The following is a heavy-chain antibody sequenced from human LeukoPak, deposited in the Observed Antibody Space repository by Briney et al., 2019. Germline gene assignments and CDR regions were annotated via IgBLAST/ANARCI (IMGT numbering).Heavy chain of an antibody. V-gene: IGHV3-15*07. D-gene: IGHD5-18*01. CDR1: GFTFSSYA. Sequence: PGGSLRLSCAASGFTFSSYAVNWVRQAPGKGLEWVGRIKSKTDGATAEYAAPVKGRFTISRDDSKNTLYLQMNSLKTEDTAMYYCIRDGGYRFALYWFFDLWGRGTLVTVSS. CDR3: IRDGGYRFALYWFFDL. J-gene: IGHJ2*01. CDR2: IKSKTDGATA.